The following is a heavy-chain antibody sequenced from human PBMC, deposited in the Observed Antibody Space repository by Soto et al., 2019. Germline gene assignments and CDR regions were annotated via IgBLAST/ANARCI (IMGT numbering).Heavy chain of an antibody. CDR2: ISTYNGNT. Sequence: ASVKVSCKASGYTFTSHVINWVRQAPGQGLEWMGWISTYNGNTHYAQNLQGRVSMTTDTSTTTAYMELRSLRSDDTAVYYCARPYDSSQSPRFDYWGQGTLVTVSS. J-gene: IGHJ4*02. V-gene: IGHV1-18*04. CDR1: GYTFTSHV. D-gene: IGHD3-22*01. CDR3: ARPYDSSQSPRFDY.